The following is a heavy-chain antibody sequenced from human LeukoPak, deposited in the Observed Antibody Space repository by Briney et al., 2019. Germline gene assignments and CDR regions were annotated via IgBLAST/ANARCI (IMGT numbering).Heavy chain of an antibody. V-gene: IGHV3-74*01. CDR3: ARDRDPGYNDSSGYRRVNAFDI. CDR2: INSDGSTT. D-gene: IGHD3-22*01. J-gene: IGHJ3*02. Sequence: PGGSLRLSCAASGFTFSSYWMHWVRQAPGKGLVWVSRINSDGSTTNYADSVKGRFTISRDNAKNTLYLQMNSLRADDTAVYYCARDRDPGYNDSSGYRRVNAFDIWGQGTMVTVSS. CDR1: GFTFSSYW.